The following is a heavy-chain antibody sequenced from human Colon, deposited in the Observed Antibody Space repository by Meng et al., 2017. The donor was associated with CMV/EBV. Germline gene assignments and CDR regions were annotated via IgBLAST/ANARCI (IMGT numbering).Heavy chain of an antibody. V-gene: IGHV1-2*02. Sequence: ASVKVSCKASGYTFTGYYMHWVRQAPGQGLEWMGWINPNSGGTNYAQKFQGRVTMTRDTSISTAYMELSRLRSDDTAVYYCARGPEGYCSSTSCYTLDYWGQGTLVTVSS. J-gene: IGHJ4*02. CDR2: INPNSGGT. D-gene: IGHD2-2*02. CDR1: GYTFTGYY. CDR3: ARGPEGYCSSTSCYTLDY.